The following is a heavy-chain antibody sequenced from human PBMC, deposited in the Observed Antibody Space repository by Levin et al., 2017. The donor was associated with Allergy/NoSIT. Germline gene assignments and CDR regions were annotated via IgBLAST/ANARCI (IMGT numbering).Heavy chain of an antibody. D-gene: IGHD3-22*01. V-gene: IGHV4-30-4*01. CDR3: ARVVGTYYYDSSGYLDFDY. CDR1: GGSISSGDYY. CDR2: IYYSGST. Sequence: SETLSLTCTVSGGSISSGDYYWSWIRQPPGKGLEWIGYIYYSGSTYYNPSLKSRVTISVDTSKNQFSLKLSSVTAADTAVYYCARVVGTYYYDSSGYLDFDYWGQGTLVTVSS. J-gene: IGHJ4*02.